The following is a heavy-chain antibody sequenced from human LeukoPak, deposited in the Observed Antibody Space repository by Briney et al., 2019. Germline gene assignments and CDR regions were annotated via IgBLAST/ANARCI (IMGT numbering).Heavy chain of an antibody. D-gene: IGHD5-12*01. J-gene: IGHJ4*02. V-gene: IGHV3-7*05. CDR1: GLTFNTYW. CDR3: GRGPGYRSDY. CDR2: INRDGSEK. Sequence: PGGSLRLSCVASGLTFNTYWMTWVRQAPGKGLEWVANINRDGSEKNYVGSVRGRFTISRDNTKNSLYLQMNSLTVEDTAVYYCGRGPGYRSDYWGQGTLVTVSS.